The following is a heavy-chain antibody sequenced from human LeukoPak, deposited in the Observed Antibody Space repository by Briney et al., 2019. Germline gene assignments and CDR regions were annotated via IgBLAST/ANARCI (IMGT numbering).Heavy chain of an antibody. Sequence: GGSLRLSCAASGFTFSSYWMSWVRQAPGKGLEWVANIKQDGSEKYYVDSVKGRFTISRDNSKNTVYLQMNSLRAEDTAVYSCAKGRRDGYNSGPRGDIWGQGTMVTVSP. V-gene: IGHV3-7*03. D-gene: IGHD5-24*01. CDR3: AKGRRDGYNSGPRGDI. CDR2: IKQDGSEK. CDR1: GFTFSSYW. J-gene: IGHJ3*02.